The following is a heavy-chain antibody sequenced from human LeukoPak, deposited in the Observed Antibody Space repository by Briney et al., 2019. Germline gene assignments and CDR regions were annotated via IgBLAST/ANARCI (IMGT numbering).Heavy chain of an antibody. CDR1: GVAFSHAW. V-gene: IGHV3-15*01. CDR3: TTNDAFDI. CDR2: IKTTSDGGPT. J-gene: IGHJ3*02. Sequence: GGSLRLSCSASGVAFSHAWMSWVRQAPGKGLEWVAQIKTTSDGGPTDYAAPVKGRFTISRDDSENMLYLQMNSLKTEDTAVYYCTTNDAFDIWGQGTMVIVSS.